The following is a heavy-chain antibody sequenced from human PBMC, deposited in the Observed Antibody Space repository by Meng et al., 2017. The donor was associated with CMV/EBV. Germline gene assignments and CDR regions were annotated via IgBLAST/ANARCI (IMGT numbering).Heavy chain of an antibody. CDR3: ARDGPNGIAVAGGDI. CDR1: GFTFSSYW. D-gene: IGHD6-19*01. V-gene: IGHV3-74*01. CDR2: INSDGSST. J-gene: IGHJ3*02. Sequence: GGSLRLSCAASGFTFSSYWTHWVRQAPGKGLVWVSRINSDGSSTSYADSVKGRFTISRDNAKNTLYLQMNSLRAEDTAVYYCARDGPNGIAVAGGDIWGQGTMVTVSS.